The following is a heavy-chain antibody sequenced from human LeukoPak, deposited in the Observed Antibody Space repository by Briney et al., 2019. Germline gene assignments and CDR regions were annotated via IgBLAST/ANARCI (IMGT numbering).Heavy chain of an antibody. CDR1: GGSFSGCY. CDR3: ARSHYYDSSGSQNNWFDP. D-gene: IGHD3-22*01. CDR2: INHSGST. Sequence: SETLSLTCAVYGGSFSGCYWSWIRQPPGKGLEWIGEINHSGSTNYNPSLKSRVTISVDTSKNQFSLKLSSVTAADTAVYYCARSHYYDSSGSQNNWFDPWGQGTLVTASS. V-gene: IGHV4-34*01. J-gene: IGHJ5*02.